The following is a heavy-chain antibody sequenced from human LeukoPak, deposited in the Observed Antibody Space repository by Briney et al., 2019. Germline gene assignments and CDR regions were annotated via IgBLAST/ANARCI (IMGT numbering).Heavy chain of an antibody. CDR3: ARSRGALFDY. V-gene: IGHV4-34*01. D-gene: IGHD3-10*01. Sequence: SETLSLTCAVYGGSFSGYYWSWIRQPPGKGLEWIGEINHSGSTNYNPSLKSRVTISVDTSKNQFSLKLSPVTAADTAVYYCARSRGALFDYWGQGTLVTVSS. CDR1: GGSFSGYY. CDR2: INHSGST. J-gene: IGHJ4*02.